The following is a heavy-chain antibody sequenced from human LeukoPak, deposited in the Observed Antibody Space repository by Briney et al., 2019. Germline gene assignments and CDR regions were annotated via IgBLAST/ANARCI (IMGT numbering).Heavy chain of an antibody. Sequence: GGSLRLSCAASEFIVSSSYMSWVRQAPGKGLEWVASINHNGNVNYYVDSVKGRFTISRDNAKNSLYLQMSNLRAEDTAVYFCARGGGLDVWGQGATVTVSS. J-gene: IGHJ6*02. CDR2: INHNGNVN. CDR1: EFIVSSSY. CDR3: ARGGGLDV. V-gene: IGHV3-7*03. D-gene: IGHD3-16*01.